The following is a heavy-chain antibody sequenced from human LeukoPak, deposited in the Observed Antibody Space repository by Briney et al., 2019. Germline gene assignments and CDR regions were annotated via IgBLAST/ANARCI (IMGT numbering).Heavy chain of an antibody. CDR2: ISYDGSNK. D-gene: IGHD3-3*01. J-gene: IGHJ4*02. V-gene: IGHV3-30*18. CDR3: AKARGSYYDFWSGYYERGAADY. Sequence: GGSLRLSCAASGFTFSSYGMSWVRQAPGKGLEWVAVISYDGSNKYYADSVKGRFTISRDNSKNTLYLQMNSLRAEDTAVYYCAKARGSYYDFWSGYYERGAADYWGQGTLVTVSS. CDR1: GFTFSSYG.